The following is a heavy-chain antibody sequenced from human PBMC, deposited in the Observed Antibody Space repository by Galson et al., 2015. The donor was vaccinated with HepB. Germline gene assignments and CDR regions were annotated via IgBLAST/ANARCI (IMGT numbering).Heavy chain of an antibody. CDR3: ARDRHCDVDNPTAYYYMDD. D-gene: IGHD1-1*01. V-gene: IGHV1-3*01. Sequence: SVKVSCKASGYTFTSYAMHWVRQAPGQRLEWMGWINAGNGNTKYSQKFQGRVTITRDTSASTAYMELSSLRSEDTAVYYCARDRHCDVDNPTAYYYMDDWGKGTTVTVSS. CDR1: GYTFTSYA. CDR2: INAGNGNT. J-gene: IGHJ6*03.